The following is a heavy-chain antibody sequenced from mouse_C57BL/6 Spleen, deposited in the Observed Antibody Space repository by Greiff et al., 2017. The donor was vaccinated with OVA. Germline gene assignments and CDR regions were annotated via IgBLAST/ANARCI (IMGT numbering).Heavy chain of an antibody. V-gene: IGHV1-59*01. CDR2: IDPSDSYT. J-gene: IGHJ3*01. CDR3: AKGGDYEPFAY. D-gene: IGHD2-4*01. Sequence: VQLQQPGAELVRPGTSVKLSCKASGYTFTSYWMHWVKQRPGQGLEWIGVIDPSDSYTNYNQKFKGKATLTVDTSSSTAYMQLSSLTSEDSAVYYCAKGGDYEPFAYWGQGTLVTVSA. CDR1: GYTFTSYW.